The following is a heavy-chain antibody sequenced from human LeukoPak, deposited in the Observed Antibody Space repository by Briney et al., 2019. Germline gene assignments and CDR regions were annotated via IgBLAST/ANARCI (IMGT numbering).Heavy chain of an antibody. J-gene: IGHJ4*02. CDR3: AKERNYYDTSGYYDY. Sequence: GGSLRLSCAASGFTFSSYGMHWVRQAPGKGLEWVAFIRYDGSNKYYADSVKGRFTISRDNSKNTLYLQMNSLRAEDTAVYYCAKERNYYDTSGYYDYWGKGTLVTVSS. CDR2: IRYDGSNK. D-gene: IGHD3-22*01. CDR1: GFTFSSYG. V-gene: IGHV3-30*02.